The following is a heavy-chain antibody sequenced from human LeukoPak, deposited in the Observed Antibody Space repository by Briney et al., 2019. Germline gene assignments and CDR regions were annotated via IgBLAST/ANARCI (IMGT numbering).Heavy chain of an antibody. CDR2: MRPNSDNT. V-gene: IGHV1-8*02. CDR1: GYTFSNYD. D-gene: IGHD4-23*01. Sequence: AASVKVSCKASGYTFSNYDINWVRQATGQGLEWMGWMRPNSDNTGYAQKFQGRPTMTTNTSINTAYMELNSLTSEDTAVYYCARGSQRGGNSDWGQGTLVTVSS. J-gene: IGHJ4*02. CDR3: ARGSQRGGNSD.